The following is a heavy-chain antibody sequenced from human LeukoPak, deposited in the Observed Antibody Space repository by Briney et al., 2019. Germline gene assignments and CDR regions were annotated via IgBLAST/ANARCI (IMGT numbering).Heavy chain of an antibody. J-gene: IGHJ4*02. CDR2: ISWNSGSI. Sequence: PGGSRRPSCAASGFTFDDYAMHWCRQAPGKGLEWCSGISWNSGSIDYADSVKGRFTISRDNAKNSLYLQMNSLRAEDTALYYCAKTRGYDFWSGYFAYWGQGTLVTVSS. CDR1: GFTFDDYA. V-gene: IGHV3-9*01. CDR3: AKTRGYDFWSGYFAY. D-gene: IGHD3-3*01.